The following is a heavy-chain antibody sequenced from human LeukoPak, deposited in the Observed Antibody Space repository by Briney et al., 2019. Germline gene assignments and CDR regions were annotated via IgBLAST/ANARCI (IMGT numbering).Heavy chain of an antibody. J-gene: IGHJ4*02. D-gene: IGHD3-22*01. Sequence: PGGSLRLSCAASGFTFSSYEMNWVRQAPGKGLEWVSYISSSGSTIYYADSVKGRFTISRDNAKNSLYLQMNSLRTEDTALYYCAKDAYYYDSSGYYDYWGQGTLVTVSS. V-gene: IGHV3-48*03. CDR3: AKDAYYYDSSGYYDY. CDR2: ISSSGSTI. CDR1: GFTFSSYE.